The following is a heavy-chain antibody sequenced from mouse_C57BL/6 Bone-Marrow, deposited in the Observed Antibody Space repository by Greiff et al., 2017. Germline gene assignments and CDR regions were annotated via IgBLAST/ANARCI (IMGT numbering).Heavy chain of an antibody. D-gene: IGHD2-3*01. Sequence: QVQLQQPGAELVKPGASVTLSCKASGYTFTSYWMHWVKQRPGQGLEWIGMIHPNSGSTNYNEKFKSKATLTVDNSSSTAYMRLSGLTSEDSAVYYCARWLLLYWYFEVWGTGTTVTVSS. V-gene: IGHV1-64*01. CDR1: GYTFTSYW. J-gene: IGHJ1*03. CDR2: IHPNSGST. CDR3: ARWLLLYWYFEV.